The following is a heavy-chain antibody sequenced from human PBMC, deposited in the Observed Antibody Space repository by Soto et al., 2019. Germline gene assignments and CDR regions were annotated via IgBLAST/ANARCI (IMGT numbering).Heavy chain of an antibody. V-gene: IGHV5-51*01. Sequence: PGESLKISCKGSGYSFTSYWIGWVRQMPGKGLEWMGIIYPGDSDTRYSPSFQGQVTISADKSISTAYLQWSSLKASDTAMYYCARLDYSNYYYYGMDVWGQGTTVTVSS. CDR1: GYSFTSYW. CDR2: IYPGDSDT. D-gene: IGHD4-4*01. J-gene: IGHJ6*02. CDR3: ARLDYSNYYYYGMDV.